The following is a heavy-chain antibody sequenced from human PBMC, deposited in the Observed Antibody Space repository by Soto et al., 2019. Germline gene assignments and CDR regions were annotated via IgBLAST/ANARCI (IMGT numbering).Heavy chain of an antibody. J-gene: IGHJ4*02. D-gene: IGHD4-17*01. V-gene: IGHV2-5*02. CDR2: IYWDDDK. CDR3: AHSLAASNYVDYETINSFDY. Sequence: QITLKESGPTLVKPTQTLTLTCTFSGFSLSTSGVGVGWIRQPPGKALEWLALIYWDDDKRYSPSLKSRLTITKDTSKNQVVLTMTTMDPVDTATYYCAHSLAASNYVDYETINSFDYWGQGPLVTVSS. CDR1: GFSLSTSGVG.